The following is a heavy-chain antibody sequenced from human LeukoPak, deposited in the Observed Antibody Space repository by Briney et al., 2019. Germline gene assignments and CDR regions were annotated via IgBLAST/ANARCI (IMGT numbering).Heavy chain of an antibody. CDR1: GFTFSSHP. Sequence: PGGSLRLSCAASGFTFSSHPMSWVRQAPGKGLEWVSAISGSGGSTYYADSVKGRFTISRDNSKNTLYLQMNSLRAEDTAVYYCAKDEAGTDDYWGQGTLVTVSS. CDR2: ISGSGGST. V-gene: IGHV3-23*01. J-gene: IGHJ4*02. CDR3: AKDEAGTDDY. D-gene: IGHD6-19*01.